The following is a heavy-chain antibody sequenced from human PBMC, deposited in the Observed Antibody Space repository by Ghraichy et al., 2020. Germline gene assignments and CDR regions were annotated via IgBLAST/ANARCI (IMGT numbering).Heavy chain of an antibody. CDR3: ARLGYSGYF. Sequence: SETLSLTCTVSGGSISSSSYYWGWIRQPPGKGLEWIGSIYYSGSTYYNLSLKSRVTISVDTSKNQFSLKLSSVTAADTAVYYCARLGYSGYFWGQGTLVTVSS. J-gene: IGHJ4*02. CDR1: GGSISSSSYY. V-gene: IGHV4-39*01. CDR2: IYYSGST. D-gene: IGHD5-12*01.